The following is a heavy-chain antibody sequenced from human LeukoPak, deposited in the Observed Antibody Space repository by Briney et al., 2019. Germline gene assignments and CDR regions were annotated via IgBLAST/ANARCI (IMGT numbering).Heavy chain of an antibody. CDR1: GFTFSSYS. V-gene: IGHV3-48*01. Sequence: PGGSLRLSCAGSGFTFSSYSMNWVRHAPGKGLEWVSYIGHTGSITDYADSVKGRFTISRDNAKNSLYLQMNSLRAEDTAVYYCAKDSLRLSMITFGGVIDYWGQGTLVTVSS. CDR2: IGHTGSIT. J-gene: IGHJ4*02. CDR3: AKDSLRLSMITFGGVIDY. D-gene: IGHD3-16*01.